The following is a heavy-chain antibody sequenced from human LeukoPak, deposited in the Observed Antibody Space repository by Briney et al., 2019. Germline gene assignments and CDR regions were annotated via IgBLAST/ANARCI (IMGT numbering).Heavy chain of an antibody. Sequence: QSGGSLRLSCTASGFTFTTYSMDWVHQAPGKGLEWVSSIFPSGGEIHYADSVRGRFTISRDNSKSTLSLQMNSLRAEDTAIYYCATYRQVLLPFESWGQGTLVTVSS. J-gene: IGHJ4*02. CDR3: ATYRQVLLPFES. CDR2: IFPSGGEI. CDR1: GFTFTTYS. V-gene: IGHV3-23*01. D-gene: IGHD2-8*02.